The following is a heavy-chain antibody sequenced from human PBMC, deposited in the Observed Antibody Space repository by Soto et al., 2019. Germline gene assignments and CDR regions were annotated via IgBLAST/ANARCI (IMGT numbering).Heavy chain of an antibody. CDR1: RGSISSGTNY. CDR2: IYYSGST. J-gene: IGHJ4*02. Sequence: SETLSLTCTVSRGSISSGTNYWAWIRQPPGKGLEWIANIYYSGSTFYNPSLKSRVTISLDTSKTQFSLKLRSVTAADTAVYYCARHEAGSYFDSWGQGTLVTV. V-gene: IGHV4-39*01. D-gene: IGHD6-25*01. CDR3: ARHEAGSYFDS.